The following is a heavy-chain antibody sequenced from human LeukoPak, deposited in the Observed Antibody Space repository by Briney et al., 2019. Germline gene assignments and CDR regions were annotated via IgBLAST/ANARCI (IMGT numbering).Heavy chain of an antibody. CDR2: IRSQIYGGIP. CDR1: GFTFGDYA. CDR3: TRDHTPYY. Sequence: TGGSLRLSCTASGFTFGDYAMTWVRQAPGKGPEWVGFIRSQIYGGIPEYDAPVKGRLTISRDDSEAVAYLQMNSLKTEDTAVYYCTRDHTPYYWGQGTLVTVSS. J-gene: IGHJ4*02. V-gene: IGHV3-49*04.